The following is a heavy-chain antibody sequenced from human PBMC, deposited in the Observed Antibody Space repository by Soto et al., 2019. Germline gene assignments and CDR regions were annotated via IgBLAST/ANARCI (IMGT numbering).Heavy chain of an antibody. V-gene: IGHV4-39*01. Sequence: QLQLQESGPGLVKPSETLSLTCTVSGGSISSSSYYWGWIRQPPGKGLEWIGSIYYSGSTYYNPSLQSRVTISVDTSKNQFSLKLSSVTAADTAVYYCARHAEQLVGSYYFDYWGQGTLVTVSS. D-gene: IGHD6-6*01. CDR1: GGSISSSSYY. CDR3: ARHAEQLVGSYYFDY. CDR2: IYYSGST. J-gene: IGHJ4*02.